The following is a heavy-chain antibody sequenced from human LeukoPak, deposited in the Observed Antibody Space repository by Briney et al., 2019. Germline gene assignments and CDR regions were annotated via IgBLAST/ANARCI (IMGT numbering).Heavy chain of an antibody. Sequence: ASVKVSCKASGYTFTSYYMHWVRQAPGQGLEWMGIINPSGGSTSYAQKFQGRVTMTRDTSTSTVYMELSSLRSEDTAVYYCARGFTGWLQLYYFDYWGQGTLVTVFS. CDR3: ARGFTGWLQLYYFDY. CDR2: INPSGGST. CDR1: GYTFTSYY. D-gene: IGHD5-24*01. V-gene: IGHV1-46*01. J-gene: IGHJ4*02.